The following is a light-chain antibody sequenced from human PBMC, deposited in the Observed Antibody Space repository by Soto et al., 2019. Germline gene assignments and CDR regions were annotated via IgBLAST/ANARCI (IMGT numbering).Light chain of an antibody. CDR1: SGHSSYA. CDR2: LNSDGSH. Sequence: QTVVTQSPSASASLGASVKLTCTLSSGHSSYAIAWHQQQPEKGPRYLMKLNSDGSHSKGDGIPDRFSSSSSGAERYLTISSLQTEDEADYYCQTWGTGIPWVFGGGTKVTVL. CDR3: QTWGTGIPWV. V-gene: IGLV4-69*01. J-gene: IGLJ3*02.